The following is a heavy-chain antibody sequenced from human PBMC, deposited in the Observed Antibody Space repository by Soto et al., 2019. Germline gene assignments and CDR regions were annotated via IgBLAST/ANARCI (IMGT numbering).Heavy chain of an antibody. D-gene: IGHD3-10*01. CDR3: ARAGSYGSGSNSYYYYYMDV. Sequence: ASVKVSCKASGYTFTGYYMHWVRQAPGQGLEWMGWINPNSGGTNYAQKFQGWVTMTRDTSISTAYMELSRLRSDDTAVYYCARAGSYGSGSNSYYYYYMDVWGKGTTVTVSS. J-gene: IGHJ6*03. CDR2: INPNSGGT. V-gene: IGHV1-2*04. CDR1: GYTFTGYY.